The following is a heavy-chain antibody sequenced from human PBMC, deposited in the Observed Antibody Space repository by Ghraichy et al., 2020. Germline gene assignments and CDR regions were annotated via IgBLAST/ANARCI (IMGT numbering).Heavy chain of an antibody. CDR1: GGSFSGYY. D-gene: IGHD5-24*01. CDR3: ARGILRDGYNKDAFDI. V-gene: IGHV4-34*01. J-gene: IGHJ3*02. CDR2: INHSGST. Sequence: SETLSLTCAVYGGSFSGYYWSWIRQPPGKGLEWIGEINHSGSTHYNPSLKSRVTISVDTSKNQFSLKLSSVTAADTAVYYCARGILRDGYNKDAFDIWGQGTMVTVSS.